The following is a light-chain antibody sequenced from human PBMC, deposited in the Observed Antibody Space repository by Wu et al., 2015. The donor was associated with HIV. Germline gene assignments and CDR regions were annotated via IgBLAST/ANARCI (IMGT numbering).Light chain of an antibody. Sequence: DIQMTQSPSSLSASVGDRVTITCRASQSITNYLNWYQQKPGKAPKLLIYAASSLHSGVPPRFSGSGSGTDLTLAITSLQPEDFATYYCQQSFHTPLTFGGGTKVEIK. CDR1: QSITNY. CDR3: QQSFHTPLT. V-gene: IGKV1-39*01. CDR2: AAS. J-gene: IGKJ4*01.